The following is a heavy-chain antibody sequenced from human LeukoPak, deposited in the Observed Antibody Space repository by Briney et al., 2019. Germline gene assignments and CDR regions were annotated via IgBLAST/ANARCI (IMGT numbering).Heavy chain of an antibody. V-gene: IGHV1-18*01. D-gene: IGHD5-12*01. CDR2: ISAYNGNT. Sequence: ASVKVSCKASGSSFTSHGISCVRQAPGQGLGWMGWISAYNGNTKYAQKLQGRVTMTTDTSTSTAYMELGSLRSDDTAVYYCARVPDDVVAALSFDFWGQGTLVTVSS. CDR3: ARVPDDVVAALSFDF. J-gene: IGHJ4*02. CDR1: GSSFTSHG.